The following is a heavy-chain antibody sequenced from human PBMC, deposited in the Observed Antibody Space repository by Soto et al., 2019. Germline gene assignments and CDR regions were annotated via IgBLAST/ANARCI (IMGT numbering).Heavy chain of an antibody. CDR3: AREGGIAVASFDY. J-gene: IGHJ4*02. Sequence: SETLSLTCTVSGGSTSSYYWSWIRQPPGKGLEWIGYIYYSGSTNYNPSLKSRVTISVDTSKNQFSLKLSSVTAADTAVYYCAREGGIAVASFDYWGQGTLVTVSS. CDR1: GGSTSSYY. V-gene: IGHV4-59*01. CDR2: IYYSGST. D-gene: IGHD6-19*01.